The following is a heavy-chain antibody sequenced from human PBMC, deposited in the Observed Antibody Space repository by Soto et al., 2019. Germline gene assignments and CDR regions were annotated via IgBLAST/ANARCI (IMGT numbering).Heavy chain of an antibody. CDR2: IYYSGST. V-gene: IGHV4-31*03. Sequence: QVQLQESGPGLVKPSQTLSLTCTVSGGSISSGGYYWSWIRQHPGKGLEWIGYIYYSGSTYYNPSLKSRVTISVDTSKNQFSLKLSSVTAADTAVYCCARYPPPYCTNGVCYDNWFDPWGQGTLVTVSS. CDR1: GGSISSGGYY. D-gene: IGHD2-8*01. CDR3: ARYPPPYCTNGVCYDNWFDP. J-gene: IGHJ5*02.